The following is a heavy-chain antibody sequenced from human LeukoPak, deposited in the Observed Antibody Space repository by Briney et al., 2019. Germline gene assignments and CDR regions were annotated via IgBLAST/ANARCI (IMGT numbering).Heavy chain of an antibody. J-gene: IGHJ4*02. D-gene: IGHD3-22*01. Sequence: GGSLRLSCAASGFTFSRYSMNWVRQAPGKGLVWVSRINTDGSSTSYADSVKGRFTISRDNAKNTLYLQMNSLRAEDTAVYFCVEGGAPSYYDGSGDAYFDYWGQGTLVTVSS. CDR3: VEGGAPSYYDGSGDAYFDY. CDR1: GFTFSRYS. CDR2: INTDGSST. V-gene: IGHV3-74*01.